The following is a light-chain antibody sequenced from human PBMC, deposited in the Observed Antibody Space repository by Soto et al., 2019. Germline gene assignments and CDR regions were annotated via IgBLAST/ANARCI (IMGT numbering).Light chain of an antibody. V-gene: IGKV3-20*01. Sequence: ELVLTQSPVALSLSSGERATLSCRASQSVSSTLLTWYQQKPGQAPRLLIYGVSSRATGIPDRFSGSGSGTDFTLTIGRVEPEDFAVYFCQHYGDSSWTFGQGSRVEIK. CDR3: QHYGDSSWT. CDR1: QSVSSTL. J-gene: IGKJ1*01. CDR2: GVS.